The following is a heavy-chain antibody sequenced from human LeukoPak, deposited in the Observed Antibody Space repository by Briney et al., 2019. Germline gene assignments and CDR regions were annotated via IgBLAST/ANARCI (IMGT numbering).Heavy chain of an antibody. D-gene: IGHD7-27*01. CDR2: IHPKSGDT. CDR3: ARDHNWGPDY. CDR1: GYTFTDHY. Sequence: WASVKVSCKTSGYTFTDHYFHWLRQAPGQGLEWMGWIHPKSGDTNYAERFQGRVSLTRDTSISTAYMELSSLRSDDTAVYYCARDHNWGPDYWGQGTLVSVSS. V-gene: IGHV1-2*02. J-gene: IGHJ4*02.